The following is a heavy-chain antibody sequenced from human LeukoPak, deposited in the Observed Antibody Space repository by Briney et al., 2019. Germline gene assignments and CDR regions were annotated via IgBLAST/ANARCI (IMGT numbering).Heavy chain of an antibody. J-gene: IGHJ3*02. V-gene: IGHV1-69*06. CDR2: IIPIFGTA. Sequence: SVKVSCKASGGTFSSYAISWVRQAPGQGLEWMGGIIPIFGTANYAQKFQGRVTITADKSTSTAYMELSSLRAEDTTVYYCAIITRHDAFDIWGQGTMVTVSS. CDR1: GGTFSSYA. CDR3: AIITRHDAFDI. D-gene: IGHD2-2*01.